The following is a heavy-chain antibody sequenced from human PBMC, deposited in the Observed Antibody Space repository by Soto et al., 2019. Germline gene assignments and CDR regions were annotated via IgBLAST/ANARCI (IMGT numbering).Heavy chain of an antibody. D-gene: IGHD3-10*01. Sequence: QVQLVESGGGVVQPGRSLRLSCAASGFTFSSYGMHWVGQAPGKGLEWVAVISYDGSIKYYADSVKGRFTISRDNSKSTLYLQMNSLRAEDTAVYYCAKGGHLGSGNYYNPYYFDYWGQGTLVTVSS. V-gene: IGHV3-30*18. J-gene: IGHJ4*02. CDR1: GFTFSSYG. CDR3: AKGGHLGSGNYYNPYYFDY. CDR2: ISYDGSIK.